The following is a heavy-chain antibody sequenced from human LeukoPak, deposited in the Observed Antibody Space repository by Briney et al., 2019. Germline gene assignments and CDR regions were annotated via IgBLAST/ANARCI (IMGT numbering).Heavy chain of an antibody. J-gene: IGHJ4*02. CDR3: ATRTEYYYDSSGYYFDY. CDR2: FDPEDGET. Sequence: ASVKVSCKVSGYTLTELSMHWVRQAPGKGLEWMGGFDPEDGETIYAQKFQGRVTMTEDTSTDTAYMELSSLRSEDTAVYYCATRTEYYYDSSGYYFDYWGRGTLVTVSS. D-gene: IGHD3-22*01. V-gene: IGHV1-24*01. CDR1: GYTLTELS.